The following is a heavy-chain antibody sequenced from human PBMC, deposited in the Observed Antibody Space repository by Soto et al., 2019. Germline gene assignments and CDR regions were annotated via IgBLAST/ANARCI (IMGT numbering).Heavy chain of an antibody. Sequence: QITLKESGPTLVKPTQTLTLTCTFSGFSLSTSGVGGVWIRQPPGKALEWLGIIYWDDDKRYRPSLKSRLTSTKDISKNQVVLTMTNMDPVDTGTYYCAHNLVAGTSWFDPWGQGTLVTVAS. D-gene: IGHD6-19*01. V-gene: IGHV2-5*02. J-gene: IGHJ5*02. CDR2: IYWDDDK. CDR3: AHNLVAGTSWFDP. CDR1: GFSLSTSGVG.